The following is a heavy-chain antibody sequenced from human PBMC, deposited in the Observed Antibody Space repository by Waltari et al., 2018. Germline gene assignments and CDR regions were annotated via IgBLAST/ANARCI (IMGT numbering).Heavy chain of an antibody. J-gene: IGHJ3*02. Sequence: QVQLQQWGAGLLQPSETLSLTCAVYGGSFSGYYWSWTRQPPGKGLEWVGEINHSGSTNYNPSLKSRVTISVDTSKNQFSLKLSSVTAADTAVYYCARGLTFLPLGATAGDAFDIWGQGTMVTVSS. CDR3: ARGLTFLPLGATAGDAFDI. CDR1: GGSFSGYY. D-gene: IGHD1-26*01. V-gene: IGHV4-34*01. CDR2: INHSGST.